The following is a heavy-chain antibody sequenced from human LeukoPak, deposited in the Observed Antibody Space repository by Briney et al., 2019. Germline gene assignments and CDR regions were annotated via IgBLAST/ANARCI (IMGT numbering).Heavy chain of an antibody. V-gene: IGHV1-69*05. D-gene: IGHD6-6*01. CDR3: AVTVAARPDFAGNWFDP. CDR1: GGAFTSYA. Sequence: GSSVKVSCKAPGGAFTSYAITWLRQAPGQGPEWMGGTVPVFSRTDYAQKFQGRVTINTDESTSKTYMELSSLTTDDTAIYYRAVTVAARPDFAGNWFDPWGQGTLVTVSS. J-gene: IGHJ5*02. CDR2: TVPVFSRT.